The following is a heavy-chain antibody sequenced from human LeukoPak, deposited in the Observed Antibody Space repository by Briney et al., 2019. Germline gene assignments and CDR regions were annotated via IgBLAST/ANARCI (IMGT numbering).Heavy chain of an antibody. CDR1: GGSVNGYY. J-gene: IGHJ4*02. V-gene: IGHV4-59*02. CDR2: IHYSGLT. Sequence: SETLSLTCTVSGGSVNGYYWNWIRQAPGKGLEWIGFIHYSGLTVYSPSLQSRVSMSVDTSRNQFSLDLSSVTAADTALYYCARDPPEDEWNSLDSWGQGILVTASS. CDR3: ARDPPEDEWNSLDS. D-gene: IGHD1-7*01.